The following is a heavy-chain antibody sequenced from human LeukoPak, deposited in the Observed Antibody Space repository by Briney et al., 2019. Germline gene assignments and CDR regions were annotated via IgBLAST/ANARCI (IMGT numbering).Heavy chain of an antibody. Sequence: GGSLRLSCAASGFTFSSYEMNWVRQAPGKGLEWVSYISSSGSTTYYADSVKGRFTISRDNAKNSLYLQMNSLRAEDTAVYYCAREDGDCSGGSCSPYYYYYGMDVWGQGTTVTVSS. CDR2: ISSSGSTT. D-gene: IGHD2-15*01. J-gene: IGHJ6*02. CDR1: GFTFSSYE. CDR3: AREDGDCSGGSCSPYYYYYGMDV. V-gene: IGHV3-48*03.